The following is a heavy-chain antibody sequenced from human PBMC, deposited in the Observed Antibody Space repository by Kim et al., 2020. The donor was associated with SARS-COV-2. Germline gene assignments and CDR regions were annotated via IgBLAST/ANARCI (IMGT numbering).Heavy chain of an antibody. V-gene: IGHV3-48*03. Sequence: GGSLRLSCAASGFTFSSYEMNWVRQAPGKGLEWVSYISSSGSTIYYADSVKGRFTISRDNAKNSLYLQMNSLRAEDTAVYYCARLEYYDYVWGSWRQPNWFDPWGQGTLVTVSS. CDR1: GFTFSSYE. CDR2: ISSSGSTI. D-gene: IGHD3-16*01. CDR3: ARLEYYDYVWGSWRQPNWFDP. J-gene: IGHJ5*02.